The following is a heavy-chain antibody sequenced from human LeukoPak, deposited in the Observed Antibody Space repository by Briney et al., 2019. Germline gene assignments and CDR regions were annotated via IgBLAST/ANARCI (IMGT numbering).Heavy chain of an antibody. V-gene: IGHV4-39*01. D-gene: IGHD3-22*01. Sequence: PSETLSLTCIVSGGSISRSNYYWGWIRQSPGKGLEWIGSIYYSGNTYYNPSLKSRVTISADTSKNQFSQKLSSVTAADTAVYYCARGDYYYDSTDLGAFDIWGQGTMVTVSS. J-gene: IGHJ3*02. CDR1: GGSISRSNYY. CDR2: IYYSGNT. CDR3: ARGDYYYDSTDLGAFDI.